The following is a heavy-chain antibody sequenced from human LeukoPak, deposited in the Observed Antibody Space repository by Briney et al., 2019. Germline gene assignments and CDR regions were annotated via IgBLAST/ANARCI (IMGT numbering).Heavy chain of an antibody. Sequence: SETLSLTCTVSGGSISSYRWSWIRQPPGKGLEWIGSIYSSGSTYYNPSLKSRVTISVDTSKNQFSLNLSSVTAADTAVYYCARDRKYYYHMDVWGKGTTVTVSS. CDR1: GGSISSYR. D-gene: IGHD1-14*01. CDR3: ARDRKYYYHMDV. CDR2: IYSSGST. V-gene: IGHV4-59*12. J-gene: IGHJ6*04.